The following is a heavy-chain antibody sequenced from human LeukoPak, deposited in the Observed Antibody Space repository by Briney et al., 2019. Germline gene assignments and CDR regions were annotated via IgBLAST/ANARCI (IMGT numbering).Heavy chain of an antibody. D-gene: IGHD2-2*01. J-gene: IGHJ1*01. Sequence: GESLKISCKGSGYSFSSYWIGWVRQMPGKGLEWLGIIYPGDSDTRYSPSFQGQVTISADKSISTAYLQWSSPKASDTAMYYCARQAVPVAKYFQFWGQGTLVTVSS. CDR3: ARQAVPVAKYFQF. CDR2: IYPGDSDT. CDR1: GYSFSSYW. V-gene: IGHV5-51*01.